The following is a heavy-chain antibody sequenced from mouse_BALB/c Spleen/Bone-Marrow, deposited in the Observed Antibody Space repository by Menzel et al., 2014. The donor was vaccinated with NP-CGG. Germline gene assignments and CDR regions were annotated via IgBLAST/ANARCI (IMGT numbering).Heavy chain of an antibody. CDR1: GYSIXGYT. CDR3: ARASAMDY. Sequence: EVQLQQSGPELVKPGTSMKISCKASGYSIXGYTMNWVKQSPGKNPEWIGLINPYNGGTSYNQKFKDKATLTVDKSSSTAYMELLSLTSEDSAVYYCARASAMDYWGQGTSVTVSS. J-gene: IGHJ4*01. CDR2: INPYNGGT. V-gene: IGHV1-31*01.